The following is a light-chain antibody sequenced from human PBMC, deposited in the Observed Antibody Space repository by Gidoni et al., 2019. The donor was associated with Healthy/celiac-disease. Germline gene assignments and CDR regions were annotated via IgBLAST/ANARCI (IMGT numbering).Light chain of an antibody. V-gene: IGKV4-1*01. CDR3: QQYYSTPPIT. CDR2: CAS. CDR1: QSVLYSSNNKNY. Sequence: DIVMTQAPDSLAVSLGERATINCKSSQSVLYSSNNKNYLAWYQQKPGQPPKLLIYCASTRESGVPDRFSGSGSGTDFTLTISSLQADDVAVYYCQQYYSTPPITFGGGTKVEIK. J-gene: IGKJ4*01.